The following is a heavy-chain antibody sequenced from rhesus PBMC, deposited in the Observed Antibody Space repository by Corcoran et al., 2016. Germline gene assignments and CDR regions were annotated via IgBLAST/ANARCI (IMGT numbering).Heavy chain of an antibody. CDR3: AKDIAAAGMVDY. D-gene: IGHD6-25*01. V-gene: IGHV3-8*01. J-gene: IGHJ4*01. Sequence: EVQLVESGGGLVQPGGSLRLSCTGSGFTFSSYYMYWVRQAPGKGLEGVLAINTGEGITWYTDSVKGRFTISKENAKNTLYLQMDSLRAEDTAVYYCAKDIAAAGMVDYWGQGVLVTVSS. CDR2: INTGEGIT. CDR1: GFTFSSYY.